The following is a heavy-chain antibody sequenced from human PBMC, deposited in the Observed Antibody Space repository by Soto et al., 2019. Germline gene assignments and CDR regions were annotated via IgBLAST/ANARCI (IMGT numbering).Heavy chain of an antibody. V-gene: IGHV5-51*01. J-gene: IGHJ5*02. CDR2: IYPGDSNT. CDR3: AKQRRIAASGTACFGP. D-gene: IGHD1-1*01. Sequence: PGESLKISCKTSGYNFTSYWIGWVRQMHGKGLEWMGIIYPGDSNTKYSPSFRGQDTISADKSITTAYLQWRSLEASDTAMYYCAKQRRIAASGTACFGPWGQGTLVTVSS. CDR1: GYNFTSYW.